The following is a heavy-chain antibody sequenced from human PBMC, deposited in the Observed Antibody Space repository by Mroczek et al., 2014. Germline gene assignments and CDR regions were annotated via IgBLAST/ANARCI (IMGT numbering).Heavy chain of an antibody. Sequence: QVQLQQWGAGLLKPSETLSLTCAVYGGSFSGYYWSWIRQPPGKGLEWIGEINHSGSTNYNPSLKSRVTISVDTSKNQFSLKLSSVTAADTAVYYCARVAGYSNPNWGQGTLVTVSS. V-gene: IGHV4-34*01. CDR3: ARVAGYSNPN. CDR1: GGSFSGYY. D-gene: IGHD6-13*01. J-gene: IGHJ4*02. CDR2: INHSGST.